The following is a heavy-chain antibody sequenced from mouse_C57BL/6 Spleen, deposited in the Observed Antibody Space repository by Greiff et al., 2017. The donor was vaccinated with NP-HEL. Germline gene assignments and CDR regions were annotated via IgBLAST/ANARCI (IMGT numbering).Heavy chain of an antibody. Sequence: QVQLQQSGPGLVQPSQSLSITCTVSGFSLTSYGVHWVRQSPGKGLEWLGVIWSGGSTDYNAAFISRLSISKDNSKSQVFFKMNSLQADDTAIYYCAREGHWDWYFDVWGTGTTVTVSS. CDR2: IWSGGST. J-gene: IGHJ1*03. CDR1: GFSLTSYG. V-gene: IGHV2-2*01. CDR3: AREGHWDWYFDV. D-gene: IGHD4-1*01.